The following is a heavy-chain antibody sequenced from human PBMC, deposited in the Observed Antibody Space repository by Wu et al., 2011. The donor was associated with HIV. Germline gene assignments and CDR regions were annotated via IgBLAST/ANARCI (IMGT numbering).Heavy chain of an antibody. CDR3: AREYMVRGIYDYYYYYMDV. D-gene: IGHD3-10*01. J-gene: IGHJ6*03. V-gene: IGHV1-69*15. CDR2: IIPFFGTS. Sequence: QVQLVQSGAEVRKPGSSVKVSCKASGGTFSSYAISWVRQAPGQGLEWMGKIIPFFGTSNYAQTFQDRVTITADESTSTAYMVLSSLRSEDTAVYYCAREYMVRGIYDYYYYYMDVWGRGTTVTVSS. CDR1: GGTFSSYA.